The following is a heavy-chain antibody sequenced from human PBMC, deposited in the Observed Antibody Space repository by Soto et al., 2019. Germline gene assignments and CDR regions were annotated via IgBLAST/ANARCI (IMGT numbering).Heavy chain of an antibody. Sequence: QVQLQESGPGLVKPSETLSLTCTVSGGSVSSGSYYWSWIRQPPGKGLEWIGYIYYSGSTNYNPSLKSRVTISVDTSKNQFSLKLSSVTAADTAVYYCARDGFLRLVGAYYYGMDVWGQGTTVTVSS. V-gene: IGHV4-61*01. D-gene: IGHD3-16*01. CDR2: IYYSGST. CDR1: GGSVSSGSYY. CDR3: ARDGFLRLVGAYYYGMDV. J-gene: IGHJ6*02.